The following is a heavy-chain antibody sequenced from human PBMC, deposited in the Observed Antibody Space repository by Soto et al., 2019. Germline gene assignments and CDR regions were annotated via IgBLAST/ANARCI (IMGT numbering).Heavy chain of an antibody. CDR3: AREGAYCGGDCYPLTFDY. CDR1: GYTFTSYG. CDR2: ISAYNGNT. D-gene: IGHD2-21*02. V-gene: IGHV1-18*01. Sequence: ASVKVSCKASGYTFTSYGISWVRQAPGQGLEWMGWISAYNGNTNYAQKLQGRVTMTPDTSTSTAYMELRSLRSDDTAVYYCAREGAYCGGDCYPLTFDYWGQGTLVTVSS. J-gene: IGHJ4*02.